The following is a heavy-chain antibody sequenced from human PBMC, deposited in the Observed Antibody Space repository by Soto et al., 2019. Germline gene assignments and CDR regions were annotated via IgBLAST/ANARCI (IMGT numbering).Heavy chain of an antibody. V-gene: IGHV3-74*01. CDR2: IISGGTRV. CDR3: ARERTSKGGMDV. Sequence: GGSLRLSCAASGFTFSNDWMNWVRQGPGRGLEWVSRIISGGTRVTYADSVKGRFTIARDNAKNTLYLEMHSLTAEDTAVYYCARERTSKGGMDVWGQGTTVTVSS. CDR1: GFTFSNDW. J-gene: IGHJ6*02.